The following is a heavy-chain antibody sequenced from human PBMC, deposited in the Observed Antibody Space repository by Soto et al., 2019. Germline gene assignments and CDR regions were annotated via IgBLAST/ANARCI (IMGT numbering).Heavy chain of an antibody. V-gene: IGHV4-4*07. CDR1: GGSISSYY. Sequence: ASETLSLTCTVSGGSISSYYWSWIRQPAGKGLEWIGRIYTSGSTNYNPSLKSRVTMSVDTSKNQFSLKLSSVTAADTAVYYCARTFNYDFWSGYYEAFDYWGQGTLVTVSS. CDR2: IYTSGST. CDR3: ARTFNYDFWSGYYEAFDY. J-gene: IGHJ4*02. D-gene: IGHD3-3*01.